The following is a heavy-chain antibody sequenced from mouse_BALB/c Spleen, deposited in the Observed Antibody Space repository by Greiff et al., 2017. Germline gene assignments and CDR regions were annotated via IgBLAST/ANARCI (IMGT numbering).Heavy chain of an antibody. CDR2: IWAGGST. CDR3: ARGDYGYSHWYFDV. V-gene: IGHV2-9*02. CDR1: GFSFTSYG. J-gene: IGHJ1*01. Sequence: QVQLKESGPGLVAPSQCLSITCTVSGFSFTSYGVHWVRQPPGKGLEWLGVIWAGGSTNYNSALMSRLSISKDNSKSQVFLKMNSLQTDDTAMYYCARGDYGYSHWYFDVWGAGTTVTVSS. D-gene: IGHD1-2*01.